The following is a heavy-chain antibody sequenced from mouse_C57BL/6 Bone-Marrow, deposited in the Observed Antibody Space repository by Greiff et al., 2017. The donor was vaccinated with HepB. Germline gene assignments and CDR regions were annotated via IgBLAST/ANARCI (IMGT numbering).Heavy chain of an antibody. J-gene: IGHJ3*01. V-gene: IGHV5-9*01. D-gene: IGHD1-1*01. CDR2: ISGGGGNT. CDR3: ARPHYYGSSYVAWFAY. Sequence: EVKLVESGGGLVKPGGSLKLSCAASGFTFSSYTMSWVRQTPEKRLEWVATISGGGGNTYYPDSVKGRFTISRDNAKNTLYLQMSSLRSEDTALYYCARPHYYGSSYVAWFAYWGQGTLVTVSA. CDR1: GFTFSSYT.